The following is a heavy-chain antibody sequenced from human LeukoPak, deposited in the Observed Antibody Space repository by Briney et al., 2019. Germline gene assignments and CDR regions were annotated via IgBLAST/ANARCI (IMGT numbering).Heavy chain of an antibody. V-gene: IGHV1-8*03. Sequence: ASVKVSCKASGYTFTSYDINWVRQATGQGLEWMGWMNPNSGNTGYAQKFQGRVTITRNTSISTAYMELSSLRPEDTAVYYCARGSRLLVRGGRSNWFDPWGQGTLVTVSS. CDR2: MNPNSGNT. J-gene: IGHJ5*02. CDR1: GYTFTSYD. CDR3: ARGSRLLVRGGRSNWFDP. D-gene: IGHD3-10*01.